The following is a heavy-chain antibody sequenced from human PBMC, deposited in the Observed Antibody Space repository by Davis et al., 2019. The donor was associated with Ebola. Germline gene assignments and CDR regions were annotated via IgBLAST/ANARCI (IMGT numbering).Heavy chain of an antibody. J-gene: IGHJ4*02. D-gene: IGHD3-3*01. CDR1: GYTFTGYY. CDR2: INPNSGGT. V-gene: IGHV1-2*04. Sequence: ASVKVSCKASGYTFTGYYMHWVRQAPGQGLEWMEWINPNSGGTNYAQKFQGWVTMTRDTSISTAYMELSRLRSDDTAVYYCARGRDYDFWSGLDYWGQGTLVTVSS. CDR3: ARGRDYDFWSGLDY.